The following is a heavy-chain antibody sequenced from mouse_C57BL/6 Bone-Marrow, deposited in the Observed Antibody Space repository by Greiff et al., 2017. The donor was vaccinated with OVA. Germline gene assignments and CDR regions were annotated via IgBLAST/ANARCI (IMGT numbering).Heavy chain of an antibody. V-gene: IGHV1-50*01. Sequence: VQLQQPGAELVKPGASVKLSCKASGYTFTSYWMQWVKQRPGQGLEWIGEIDPSDSYTNYNQKFKGKATLTVDTSSSTAYMQLSSLTSEDSAVYYCARPPNSSGYDAYWGQGTLVTVSA. CDR1: GYTFTSYW. D-gene: IGHD3-2*02. CDR2: IDPSDSYT. CDR3: ARPPNSSGYDAY. J-gene: IGHJ3*01.